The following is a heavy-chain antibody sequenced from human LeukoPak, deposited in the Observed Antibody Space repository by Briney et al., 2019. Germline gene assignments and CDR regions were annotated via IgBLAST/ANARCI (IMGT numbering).Heavy chain of an antibody. V-gene: IGHV4-38-2*02. D-gene: IGHD5-18*01. CDR2: IHHSGGT. J-gene: IGHJ4*02. Sequence: PSETLSLTCAVSGYSISSGYFWGWIRQPPGKGLEWIGSIHHSGGTYYNPSLKSRVTISVDTSKNQFSLKLSSVTAADTAVYYCAREYGYSYGYGDYWGQGTLVTVSS. CDR1: GYSISSGYF. CDR3: AREYGYSYGYGDY.